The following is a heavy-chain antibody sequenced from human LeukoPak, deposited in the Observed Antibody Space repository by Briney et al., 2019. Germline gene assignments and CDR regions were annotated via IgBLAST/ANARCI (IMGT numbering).Heavy chain of an antibody. CDR2: INHSGST. Sequence: PSETLSLTCTVYNESFSGYYWTWIRQPPGKGLEWIGEINHSGSTNYNPSLKSRVTISVDTSKNQFSLKLSSVTAADTAVYYCARGRRDGYNDFDYWGQGTLVTVSS. CDR3: ARGRRDGYNDFDY. J-gene: IGHJ4*02. V-gene: IGHV4-34*01. D-gene: IGHD5-24*01. CDR1: NESFSGYY.